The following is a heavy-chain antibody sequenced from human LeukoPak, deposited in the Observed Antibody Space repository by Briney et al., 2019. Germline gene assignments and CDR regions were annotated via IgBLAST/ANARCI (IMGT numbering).Heavy chain of an antibody. Sequence: PGRSLRLSCAASGFTFSSYAMHWVRQAPGKGLEWVAVISYDGSNKYYADSVKGRFTISRDNSKNTLYLQKNSLRAEDTAVYYCARGYSGYAGGYFDYWGQGTLVTVSS. D-gene: IGHD5-12*01. V-gene: IGHV3-30-3*01. J-gene: IGHJ4*02. CDR2: ISYDGSNK. CDR3: ARGYSGYAGGYFDY. CDR1: GFTFSSYA.